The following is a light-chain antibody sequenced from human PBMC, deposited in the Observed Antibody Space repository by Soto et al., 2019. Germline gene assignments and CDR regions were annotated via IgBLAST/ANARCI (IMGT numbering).Light chain of an antibody. CDR2: EAS. J-gene: IGKJ5*01. CDR3: QQRINWPIT. V-gene: IGKV3-11*01. CDR1: QSVGNY. Sequence: EIVLTQSPATLSLSPGERATLSCRASQSVGNYLAWNQQKPGQPPRLLIYEASNRATGIPARFSASGSGTDFSLTISSLEPEDSAVYYCQQRINWPITFGQGTRLEIK.